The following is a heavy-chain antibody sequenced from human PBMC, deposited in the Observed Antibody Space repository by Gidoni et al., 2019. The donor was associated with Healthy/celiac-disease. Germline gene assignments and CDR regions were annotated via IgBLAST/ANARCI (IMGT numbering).Heavy chain of an antibody. J-gene: IGHJ4*02. V-gene: IGHV3-30*01. CDR1: GSPFISYV. CDR2: ISYDGSNK. D-gene: IGHD3-22*01. Sequence: QVQLVESGGGVVQPGRSLSLSCAASGSPFISYVMHWVRQAPGKGLEWVAVISYDGSNKDYADSVKGRFTISRDNFKNTLYLKMNSLRTEDTAVYYCARESRYYYDSSPFDFWGQGTLVIVSS. CDR3: ARESRYYYDSSPFDF.